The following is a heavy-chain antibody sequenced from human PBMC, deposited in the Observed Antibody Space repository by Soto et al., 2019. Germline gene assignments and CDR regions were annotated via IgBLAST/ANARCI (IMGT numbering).Heavy chain of an antibody. Sequence: QVQLQESGPGLVKPSQTLSLTCSVSAGSISSDGFYWNWIRQPPGKGLEWIGYIYHIGGTYSSPALRCRVTISVETSKNQFTLKLSSVTAADTAVYYCARDRGGSGVFVYWGQGTLVTASS. V-gene: IGHV4-31*03. D-gene: IGHD2-8*01. CDR1: AGSISSDGFY. CDR2: IYHIGGT. J-gene: IGHJ4*02. CDR3: ARDRGGSGVFVY.